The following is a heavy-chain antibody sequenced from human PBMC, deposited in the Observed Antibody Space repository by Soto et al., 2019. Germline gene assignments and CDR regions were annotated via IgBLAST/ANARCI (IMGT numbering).Heavy chain of an antibody. V-gene: IGHV3-66*02. J-gene: IGHJ3*02. CDR3: ARDPAYCGGDCYDAFDI. CDR1: GFTVSSNY. D-gene: IGHD2-21*02. Sequence: GGSLRLSCAASGFTVSSNYMSWVRQAPGKGLEWVSVIYSGGSTYYADSVKGRFTISRDNSKNTLYLQMNSLRAEDTAVYYCARDPAYCGGDCYDAFDIWGQGTMVTVSS. CDR2: IYSGGST.